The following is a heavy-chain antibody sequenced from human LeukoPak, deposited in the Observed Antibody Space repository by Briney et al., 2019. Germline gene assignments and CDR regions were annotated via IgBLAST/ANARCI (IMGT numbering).Heavy chain of an antibody. CDR1: GFTFSSYG. V-gene: IGHV3-33*06. CDR2: IWYDGSDK. Sequence: GGSLRLACAASGFTFSSYGMHWVRQAPGKGLEWVAVIWYDGSDKYYADSVKGRFTISRDNSKNTLYLQMNSLRAEDTAVYYCAKGTGYYYYYMDVWGKGTTVTVSS. CDR3: AKGTGYYYYYMDV. D-gene: IGHD1-14*01. J-gene: IGHJ6*03.